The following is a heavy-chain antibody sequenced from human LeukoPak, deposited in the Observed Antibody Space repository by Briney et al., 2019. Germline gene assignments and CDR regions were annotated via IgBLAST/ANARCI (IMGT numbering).Heavy chain of an antibody. CDR1: GFTFSSYS. V-gene: IGHV3-21*01. CDR3: ASGIWSGYPYFDY. CDR2: ISGSSSYI. D-gene: IGHD3-3*01. Sequence: GGSLRLSCAASGFTFSSYSMNWVRQAPGKGLEWVSSISGSSSYIYYADSVKGRFTISRDNAKSSLYLQMNSLRAEDTAVHYCASGIWSGYPYFDYWGQGTLVTVSS. J-gene: IGHJ4*02.